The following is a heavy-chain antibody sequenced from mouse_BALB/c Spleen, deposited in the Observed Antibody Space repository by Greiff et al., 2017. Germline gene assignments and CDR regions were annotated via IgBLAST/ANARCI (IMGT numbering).Heavy chain of an antibody. J-gene: IGHJ4*01. CDR2: ISSGGGST. CDR3: ARADYYGRGGYYAMDY. CDR1: GFAFSSYD. Sequence: EVQVVESGGGLVKPGGSLKLSCAASGFAFSSYDMSWVRQTPEKRLEWVAYISSGGGSTYYPDTVKGRFTISRDNAKNTLYLQMSSLKSEDTAMYYCARADYYGRGGYYAMDYWGQGTSVTVSS. D-gene: IGHD1-1*01. V-gene: IGHV5-12-1*01.